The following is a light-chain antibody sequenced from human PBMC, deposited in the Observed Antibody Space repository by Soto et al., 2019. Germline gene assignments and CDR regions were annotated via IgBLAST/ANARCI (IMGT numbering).Light chain of an antibody. V-gene: IGKV3-20*01. CDR3: HQYDSAPFT. CDR2: VAS. J-gene: IGKJ5*01. Sequence: EIVLTQSPGTLSLSPGERATLSCRASQSVSSSYLAWYQQKHGQAPWLLIYVASRRASGVPDKFSGSGSGKDSTLTISGLEPEDFAVYYWHQYDSAPFTFGEGTRLDI. CDR1: QSVSSSY.